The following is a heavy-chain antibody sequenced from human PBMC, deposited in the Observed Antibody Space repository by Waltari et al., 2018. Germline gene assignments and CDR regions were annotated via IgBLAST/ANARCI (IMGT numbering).Heavy chain of an antibody. CDR3: AKDSGARSLDY. Sequence: EVQLLESGGGLVQPGGSLRLSCAASGFTFSSYAMSWVRQAPGKGLEWVSVIYSGGSTYYADSVKGRFTISRDNSKNTLYLQMNSLRAEDTAVYYCAKDSGARSLDYWGQGTLVTVSS. J-gene: IGHJ4*02. CDR1: GFTFSSYA. V-gene: IGHV3-23*03. D-gene: IGHD3-10*01. CDR2: IYSGGST.